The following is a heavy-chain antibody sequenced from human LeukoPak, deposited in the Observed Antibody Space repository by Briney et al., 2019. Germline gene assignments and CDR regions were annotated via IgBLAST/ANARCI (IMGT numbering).Heavy chain of an antibody. CDR2: IYYSGST. CDR1: GGSISSGGYY. V-gene: IGHV4-31*03. Sequence: PSQTLSLTCTVSGGSISSGGYYWSWIRQHPWKGLEWIGYIYYSGSTYYNPSLKSRVTISVDTSKNQFSLKLSSVTAADTAVYYCARADYYGSGSSRWFDPWGQGTLVTVSS. J-gene: IGHJ5*02. CDR3: ARADYYGSGSSRWFDP. D-gene: IGHD3-10*01.